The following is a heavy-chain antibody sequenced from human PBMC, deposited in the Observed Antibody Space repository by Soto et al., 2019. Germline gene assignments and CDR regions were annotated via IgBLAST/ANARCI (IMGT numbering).Heavy chain of an antibody. CDR1: GGSISSGFW. CDR2: VSHSGST. V-gene: IGHV4-4*02. Sequence: QVHLQASDPGLVKPSETLSLTCVVSGGSISSGFWWTWVRQSPGKGLEWLGEVSHSGSTKDNPSPKCRVTLSVDKSNNRFSLYMTSVTAADTGVYYCARVSRTVGLDYWGQGTLVTVSS. D-gene: IGHD4-17*01. CDR3: ARVSRTVGLDY. J-gene: IGHJ4*02.